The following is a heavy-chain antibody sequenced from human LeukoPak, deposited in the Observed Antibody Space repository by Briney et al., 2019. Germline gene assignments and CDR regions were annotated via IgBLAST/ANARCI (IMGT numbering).Heavy chain of an antibody. Sequence: ASVKVSCKASGYTFTSYYMHWVRQAPGQGLEWMGIINPSGGSTSYAQKSQGRVTMTRDTSTSTVYMELSSLRSEDTAVYYCARDRRLVAVALPYYMDVWGKGTTITVSS. CDR1: GYTFTSYY. V-gene: IGHV1-46*01. D-gene: IGHD6-19*01. J-gene: IGHJ6*03. CDR2: INPSGGST. CDR3: ARDRRLVAVALPYYMDV.